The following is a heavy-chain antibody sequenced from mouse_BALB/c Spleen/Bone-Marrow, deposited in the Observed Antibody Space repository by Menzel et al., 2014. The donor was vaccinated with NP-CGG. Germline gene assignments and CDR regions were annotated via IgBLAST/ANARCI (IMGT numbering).Heavy chain of an antibody. CDR1: GFNIKDTY. V-gene: IGHV14-3*02. D-gene: IGHD5-1*01. CDR3: ARRVQSAMDY. CDR2: IDPANGNT. Sequence: VQLQQSGAELVKPGASVKLSCTASGFNIKDTYIHWVKQRPEQGLEWIGRIDPANGNTKYDPKFQGKATITADTSSNTAYLQISSVTSEDTAVYYCARRVQSAMDYWGQGTSVTVSS. J-gene: IGHJ4*01.